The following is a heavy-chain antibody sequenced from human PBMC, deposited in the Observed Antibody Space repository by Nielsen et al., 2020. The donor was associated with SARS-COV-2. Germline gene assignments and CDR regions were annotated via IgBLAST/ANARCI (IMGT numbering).Heavy chain of an antibody. Sequence: WIRQPPGKGLEWVSSISSGSTNMFYADSLKGRFTVSRDNAKKSVYLQMNSLRAEDTAVYYRARSLYCGGDCYSPYYFDFWGRGTLVTVSS. D-gene: IGHD2-21*02. CDR3: ARSLYCGGDCYSPYYFDF. CDR2: ISSGSTNM. V-gene: IGHV3-21*01. J-gene: IGHJ4*02.